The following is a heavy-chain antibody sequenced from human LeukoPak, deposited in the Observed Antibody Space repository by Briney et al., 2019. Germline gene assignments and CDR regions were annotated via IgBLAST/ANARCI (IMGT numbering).Heavy chain of an antibody. J-gene: IGHJ5*02. CDR3: ARDCGDLRIAAHNWFDP. D-gene: IGHD6-6*01. CDR1: GGSISSGGYY. Sequence: SQTLSLTCTVSGGSISSGGYYWSWIRQQPGKGLEWIGYIYYSGSTYYNPSLKSRVTISVDTSKNQFSLKLSSVTAADTAVYYCARDCGDLRIAAHNWFDPWGQGTLVTVSS. V-gene: IGHV4-31*03. CDR2: IYYSGST.